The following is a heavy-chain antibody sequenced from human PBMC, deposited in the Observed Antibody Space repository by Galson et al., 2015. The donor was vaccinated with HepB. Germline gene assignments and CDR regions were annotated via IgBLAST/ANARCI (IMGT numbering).Heavy chain of an antibody. Sequence: SVRLSCAASGFIFSNAWMCWVRQAPGKGLEWVGRIKSNPDGGTTDYAAPVKGRFTISRDDSKNTLYLQMNSLKTEDTAVYYCTTDMRWEPQNRFDYWGQGTLVTVSS. D-gene: IGHD1-14*01. CDR1: GFIFSNAW. J-gene: IGHJ4*02. V-gene: IGHV3-15*01. CDR2: IKSNPDGGTT. CDR3: TTDMRWEPQNRFDY.